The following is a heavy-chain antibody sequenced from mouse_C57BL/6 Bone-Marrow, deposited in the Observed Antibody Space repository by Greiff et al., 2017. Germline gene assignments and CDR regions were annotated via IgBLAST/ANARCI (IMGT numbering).Heavy chain of an antibody. D-gene: IGHD1-1*01. V-gene: IGHV5-2*01. CDR1: EYEFPSHD. Sequence: EVKLQESGGGLVQPGESLKLSCESNEYEFPSHDMSWVRTTPEKRLELVAAMNSDGGSTYYPDIMERRFIISRDNTKKTLYLQMSSLRAEETALDYCARHSYGSSLYFDYWGQGTTLTVAS. CDR2: MNSDGGST. J-gene: IGHJ2*01. CDR3: ARHSYGSSLYFDY.